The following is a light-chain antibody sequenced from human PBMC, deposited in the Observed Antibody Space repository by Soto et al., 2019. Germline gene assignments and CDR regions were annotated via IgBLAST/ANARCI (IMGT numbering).Light chain of an antibody. CDR3: QQYYDWLGT. J-gene: IGKJ1*01. CDR1: QSVTYN. V-gene: IGKV3-15*01. Sequence: ETTLTQSPATLSASPGERVTLSCRATQSVTYNLAWYQQKPGQAPRLLIYGASTRPAGVPARFSGSGACTEFDLLIISLQAIDFSATYCQQYYDWLGTVGQGTKVDTK. CDR2: GAS.